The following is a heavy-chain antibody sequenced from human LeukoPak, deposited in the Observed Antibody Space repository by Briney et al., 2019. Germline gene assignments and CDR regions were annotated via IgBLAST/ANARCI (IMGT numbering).Heavy chain of an antibody. V-gene: IGHV1-24*01. CDR1: GYTLTELS. CDR2: FDPEDGET. CDR3: RQNGGSSWYYFDY. Sequence: ASVTVSCKVSGYTLTELSMHWVRQAPGKGLEWMGGFDPEDGETIYAQKFQGRVTMTEDTSTDTAYMELSSLRSEDTAVYYCRQNGGSSWYYFDYWGQGTLVTVPS. J-gene: IGHJ4*02. D-gene: IGHD6-13*01.